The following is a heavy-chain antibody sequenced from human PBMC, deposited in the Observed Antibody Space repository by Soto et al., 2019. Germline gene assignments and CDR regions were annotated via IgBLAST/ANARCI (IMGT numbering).Heavy chain of an antibody. CDR3: ARVMTTFGVISKGPDH. J-gene: IGHJ4*02. Sequence: QVQLAQSGAEVKKPGASVKVSCKASGYPFTTYGISWVRQAPGQGLEWMGWISTYNGDTEYPQSLQGRVTMTRDTATATAYMELRSLRSDDAAVYYCARVMTTFGVISKGPDHWGQGTLVTVSS. D-gene: IGHD3-3*01. CDR2: ISTYNGDT. V-gene: IGHV1-18*04. CDR1: GYPFTTYG.